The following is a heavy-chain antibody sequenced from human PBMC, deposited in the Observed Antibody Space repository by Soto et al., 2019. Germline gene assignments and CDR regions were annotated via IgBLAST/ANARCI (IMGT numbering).Heavy chain of an antibody. V-gene: IGHV3-11*01. CDR1: GFTFSDYY. J-gene: IGHJ4*02. CDR2: ISSSGDTM. D-gene: IGHD6-19*01. Sequence: QVQLVESGGGLVKPGGSLRLSCAASGFTFSDYYMSWIRQAPGKGLEWVSYISSSGDTMYYADSVKGRFSISRDSAKTSLYLQMNSPRAEDAAVYYCAREYGYGWYYFDYWGQGTLVTVSS. CDR3: AREYGYGWYYFDY.